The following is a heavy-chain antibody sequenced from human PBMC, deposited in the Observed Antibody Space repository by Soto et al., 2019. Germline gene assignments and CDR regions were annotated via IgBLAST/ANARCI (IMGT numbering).Heavy chain of an antibody. J-gene: IGHJ4*02. CDR1: GYTFTSYA. D-gene: IGHD2-21*02. CDR3: ARSIVVVTALDY. V-gene: IGHV1-3*01. CDR2: INAGNGNT. Sequence: GASVKVSRKASGYTFTSYAMHWGRQAPGQRLEWMGWINAGNGNTKYSQKFQGRVTITRDTSASTAYMELSSLRSEDTAVYYCARSIVVVTALDYWGQGTLVTVSS.